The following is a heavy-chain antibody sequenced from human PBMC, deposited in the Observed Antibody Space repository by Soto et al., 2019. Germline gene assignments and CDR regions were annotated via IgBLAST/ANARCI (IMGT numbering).Heavy chain of an antibody. Sequence: ASVKVYCKAAGYTFTSYYMHWVRQAPGQGLEWMGIINPSGGSTSYAQKFQGRVTMTRDTSTSTVYMELSSLRSEDTAVYYCARVNGPEEDIVLMVYANYYFDYWGQGTLVTVSS. CDR3: ARVNGPEEDIVLMVYANYYFDY. CDR1: GYTFTSYY. J-gene: IGHJ4*02. V-gene: IGHV1-46*03. CDR2: INPSGGST. D-gene: IGHD2-8*01.